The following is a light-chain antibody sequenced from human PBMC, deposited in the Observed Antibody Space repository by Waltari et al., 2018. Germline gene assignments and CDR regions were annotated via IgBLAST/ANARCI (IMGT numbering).Light chain of an antibody. J-gene: IGLJ3*02. V-gene: IGLV2-8*01. CDR1: SSDFVIFNF. Sequence: QSAPSQPPSASGSPGQAVTTSCTRPSSDFVIFNFVSYSQHPPGTAPQDIIYEVTRRSSGVPGRFSGSKAGNTASRTVAELQAEDEADYCCSSFAGRWVFGGGTRLTVL. CDR3: SSFAGRWV. CDR2: EVT.